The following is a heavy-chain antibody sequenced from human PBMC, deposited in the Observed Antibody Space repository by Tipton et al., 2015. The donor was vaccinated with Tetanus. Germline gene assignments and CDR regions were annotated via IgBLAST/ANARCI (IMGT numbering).Heavy chain of an antibody. CDR1: GGSISSSSYY. D-gene: IGHD6-19*01. V-gene: IGHV4-39*01. CDR3: AGTVAGTDY. Sequence: TLSLTCTVSGGSISSSSYYWGWIRQPPGKRLEWIGSIYYSGSTYYNPSLKSRVTISVDTSKNQFSLKLSSVTAADTAVYYCAGTVAGTDYWGQGTLVTVSS. CDR2: IYYSGST. J-gene: IGHJ4*02.